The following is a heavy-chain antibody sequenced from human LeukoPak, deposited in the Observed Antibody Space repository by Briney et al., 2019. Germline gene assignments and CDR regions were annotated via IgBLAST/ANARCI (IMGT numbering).Heavy chain of an antibody. V-gene: IGHV4-59*08. CDR1: DVSISSYY. CDR3: ARPYRSGWYGVFEI. Sequence: SHTLSLTCTVSDVSISSYYWSWIRQPPGKGLEWMGYIYYRGSTNYNSSLNIRLTITLDTSTNQYSLKLQFVTAADPAMVLCARPYRSGWYGVFEIWGQGKMVTVSS. J-gene: IGHJ3*02. CDR2: IYYRGST. D-gene: IGHD6-19*01.